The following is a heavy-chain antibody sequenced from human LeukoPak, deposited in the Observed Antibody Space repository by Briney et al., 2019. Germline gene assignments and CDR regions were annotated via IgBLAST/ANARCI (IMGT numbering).Heavy chain of an antibody. V-gene: IGHV3-30*18. J-gene: IGHJ4*02. Sequence: GGSLRLSCAASGFTFSSYGTHWVRQAPGKGLEWVAVISYDGSNKYYADSVKGRFTISRDNSKNTLYLQMNSLRAEDTAVYYCAKVIAIYSSNWYFDYWGQGTLVTVSS. CDR3: AKVIAIYSSNWYFDY. D-gene: IGHD6-13*01. CDR1: GFTFSSYG. CDR2: ISYDGSNK.